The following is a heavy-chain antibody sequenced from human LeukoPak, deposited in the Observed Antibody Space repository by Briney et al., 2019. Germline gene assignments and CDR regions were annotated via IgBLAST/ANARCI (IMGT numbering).Heavy chain of an antibody. Sequence: GGSLRLSCAASGFTFSSYAMNWARQAPGKGLEWVSVISYTGDSTYYADSVKGRFTISRDNSKNSLYLQMNSLRAEDTAVYYCARAGIAVAGTEDYWGQGTLVTVSS. D-gene: IGHD6-19*01. CDR1: GFTFSSYA. V-gene: IGHV3-23*01. CDR2: ISYTGDST. CDR3: ARAGIAVAGTEDY. J-gene: IGHJ4*02.